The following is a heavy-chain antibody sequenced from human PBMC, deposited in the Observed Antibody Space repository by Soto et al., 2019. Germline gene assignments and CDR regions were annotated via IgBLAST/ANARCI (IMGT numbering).Heavy chain of an antibody. CDR2: MNPDSGNT. CDR3: ARRHGLDIDAYY. CDR1: GYTFTSYD. Sequence: ASVTVSCKASGYTFTSYDINWVRQATGQGPEWMGWMNPDSGNTGYVQNFQGRVTMTRNTAISTAYMELSSLRSEDTAVYYCARRHGLDIDAYYWGQGILVTVSS. J-gene: IGHJ4*02. D-gene: IGHD3-10*01. V-gene: IGHV1-8*01.